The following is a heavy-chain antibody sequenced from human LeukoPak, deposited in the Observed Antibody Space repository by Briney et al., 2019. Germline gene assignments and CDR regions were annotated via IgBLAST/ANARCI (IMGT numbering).Heavy chain of an antibody. Sequence: GGSLRLSCAASGFTVSSNYMSWVRQVPGKGLEWVSVIYSGGSTYYADSVKGRFTISRDNSKNTLYLQMNSLRAEDTAVYYCAREVGGDYGAFDIWGQGTMVTVSS. V-gene: IGHV3-53*01. CDR3: AREVGGDYGAFDI. CDR2: IYSGGST. CDR1: GFTVSSNY. J-gene: IGHJ3*02. D-gene: IGHD4-17*01.